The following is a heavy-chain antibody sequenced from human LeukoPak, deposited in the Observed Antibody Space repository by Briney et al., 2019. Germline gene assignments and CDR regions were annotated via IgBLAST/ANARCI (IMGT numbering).Heavy chain of an antibody. J-gene: IGHJ4*02. D-gene: IGHD3-22*01. Sequence: GGSLRLSCAASEFTFSSYSMNWVRQASGKGLEWVSAISGSGGSTYYADSVKGRFTISGDNSKNTLYLQMNSLRAEDTAVYYCAKVMGYDSSGYINYWGQGTLVTVSS. CDR1: EFTFSSYS. CDR2: ISGSGGST. V-gene: IGHV3-23*01. CDR3: AKVMGYDSSGYINY.